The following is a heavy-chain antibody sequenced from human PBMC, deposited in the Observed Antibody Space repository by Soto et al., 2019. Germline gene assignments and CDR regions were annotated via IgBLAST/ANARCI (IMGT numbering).Heavy chain of an antibody. CDR2: IYYSGST. J-gene: IGHJ6*03. V-gene: IGHV4-39*01. D-gene: IGHD5-12*01. CDR3: ATQLGGGYDSDYYYYYMDV. CDR1: GGSISSSSYY. Sequence: SETLPLTCTVSGGSISSSSYYWGWIRQPPGKGLEWIGSIYYSGSTYYNPSLKSRVTISVDTSKNQFSLKLSSVTAADTAVYYCATQLGGGYDSDYYYYYMDVWGKGTTVTVSS.